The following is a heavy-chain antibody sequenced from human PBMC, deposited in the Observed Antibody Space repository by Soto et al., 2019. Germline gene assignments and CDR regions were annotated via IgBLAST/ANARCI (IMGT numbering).Heavy chain of an antibody. CDR1: GGSFSGYY. Sequence: SETLSLTCAVYGGSFSGYYWSWIRQPPGKGLEWIGEINHSGSTNYNPSLKSRVTISVDTSKNEFSLKRSSVTAADTAVYYCGRGRQWLLLTEGYFDYWGQGTLVTVSS. V-gene: IGHV4-34*01. D-gene: IGHD6-19*01. CDR3: GRGRQWLLLTEGYFDY. J-gene: IGHJ4*02. CDR2: INHSGST.